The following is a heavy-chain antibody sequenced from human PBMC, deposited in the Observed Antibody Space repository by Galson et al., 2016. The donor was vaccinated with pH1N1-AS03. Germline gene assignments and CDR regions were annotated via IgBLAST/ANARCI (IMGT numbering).Heavy chain of an antibody. CDR1: GYIFTGFY. D-gene: IGHD1-26*01. CDR2: INTDSGVT. Sequence: SVKVSCKASGYIFTGFYVHWVRQAPGQGLEWVGWINTDSGVTNYAQKFKAWVTMTRDTSVSTAYMELYGLKSDDTAVYYCARDPRGPCSSATCATTYYFGMDVWGQGTTVIVSS. CDR3: ARDPRGPCSSATCATTYYFGMDV. J-gene: IGHJ6*02. V-gene: IGHV1-2*04.